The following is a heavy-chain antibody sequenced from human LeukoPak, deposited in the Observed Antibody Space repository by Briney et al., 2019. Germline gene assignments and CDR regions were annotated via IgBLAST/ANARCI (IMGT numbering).Heavy chain of an antibody. J-gene: IGHJ4*02. CDR1: GFTFSSYW. V-gene: IGHV3-7*01. Sequence: GGSLRLSCAASGFTFSSYWMSWVRQAPGKGLEWVANIKQDESEKYYVDSVKGRFTISRDNAKNSLYLQMNSLRAEDTAVYYCARDGSYGSGSNFDYWGQGTLVTVSS. CDR2: IKQDESEK. CDR3: ARDGSYGSGSNFDY. D-gene: IGHD3-10*01.